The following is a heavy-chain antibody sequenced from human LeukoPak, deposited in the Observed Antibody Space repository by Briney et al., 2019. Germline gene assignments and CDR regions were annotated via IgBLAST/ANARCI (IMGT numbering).Heavy chain of an antibody. V-gene: IGHV3-53*01. Sequence: PGGSLRLSCAVSGFTVSSNYMTWVRQAPGKGLEWVSVIYSGGSIYYAGSVKGRFTISRDISKNTVDLQLNSLRAEDTAVYYCASGKETSMAQGYWGQGTLVTVSS. CDR2: IYSGGSI. CDR3: ASGKETSMAQGY. J-gene: IGHJ4*02. CDR1: GFTVSSNY. D-gene: IGHD5-18*01.